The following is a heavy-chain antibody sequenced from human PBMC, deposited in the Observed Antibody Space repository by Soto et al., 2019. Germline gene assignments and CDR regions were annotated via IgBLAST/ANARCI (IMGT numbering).Heavy chain of an antibody. CDR2: MNPNSGNT. J-gene: IGHJ6*02. CDR1: GYTFTSYD. CDR3: ARDRSPVLGNCDWVPHYYGMDV. D-gene: IGHD3-9*01. V-gene: IGHV1-8*01. Sequence: ASVKVSCKASGYTFTSYDINWVRQATGQGLEWMGWMNPNSGNTGYAQKFQGRVTMTRNTYISTAYMELSSLRSDDTAVYYCARDRSPVLGNCDWVPHYYGMDVWGQGTTVTVSS.